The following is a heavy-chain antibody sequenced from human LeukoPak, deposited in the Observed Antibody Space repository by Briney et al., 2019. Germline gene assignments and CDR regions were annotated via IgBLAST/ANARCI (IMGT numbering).Heavy chain of an antibody. D-gene: IGHD1-14*01. CDR2: ISSSGSTI. CDR1: GFTFSSYE. V-gene: IGHV3-48*03. CDR3: ARDLSSIHPEQMPPNWFDP. J-gene: IGHJ5*02. Sequence: PGGSLRLSCAASGFTFSSYEMNWVRQAPGEGLEWVSYISSSGSTIYYADSVKGRFTISRDNAKNSLYLQMNSLRAEDTAVYYCARDLSSIHPEQMPPNWFDPWGQGTLVTVSS.